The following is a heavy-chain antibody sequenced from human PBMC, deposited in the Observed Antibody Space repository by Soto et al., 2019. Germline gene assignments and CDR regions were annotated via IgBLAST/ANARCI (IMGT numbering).Heavy chain of an antibody. J-gene: IGHJ4*02. CDR2: SSAYNGNT. CDR3: ARDRTMVRGVIISGGKHPHGY. Sequence: QVQLVQSGAEVKKPGASVKVSCKASGYTFTSYGISWVRQAPGQGLEWMGWSSAYNGNTNYAQKLQGRGTMTTDTSTSTAYMALRSLRSDDTAVYYCARDRTMVRGVIISGGKHPHGYWGQGTLVTVSS. D-gene: IGHD3-10*01. V-gene: IGHV1-18*01. CDR1: GYTFTSYG.